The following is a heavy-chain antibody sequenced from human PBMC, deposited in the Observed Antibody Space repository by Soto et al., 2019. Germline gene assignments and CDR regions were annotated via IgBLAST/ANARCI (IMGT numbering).Heavy chain of an antibody. CDR2: ISHDGSKT. J-gene: IGHJ4*02. D-gene: IGHD3-22*01. CDR1: GRTSVSYG. CDR3: AKDTYYYSSSGYYVFDS. V-gene: IGHV3-30*18. Sequence: SLRPSCAFAGRTSVSYGIHLVSQATGKGREWVAVISHDGSKTNYADSVKGRVTISRDSSKDTVYLQMNSLRAEDTAVYYCAKDTYYYSSSGYYVFDSWGQGTLVTVSS.